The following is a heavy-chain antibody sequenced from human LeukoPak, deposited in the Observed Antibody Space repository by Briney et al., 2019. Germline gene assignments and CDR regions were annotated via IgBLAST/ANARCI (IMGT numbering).Heavy chain of an antibody. CDR3: AANYYEAY. V-gene: IGHV3-74*01. D-gene: IGHD3-22*01. J-gene: IGHJ4*02. CDR1: GFTFSTYW. Sequence: PGGSLRLSCAASGFTFSTYWMHWVRQAPGKGLVWVSRINGDGSTTGYADSVKGRFTISRDNAKNTLYLQMNSLRAEDTAVYYCAANYYEAYWGRGTLVTVSS. CDR2: INGDGSTT.